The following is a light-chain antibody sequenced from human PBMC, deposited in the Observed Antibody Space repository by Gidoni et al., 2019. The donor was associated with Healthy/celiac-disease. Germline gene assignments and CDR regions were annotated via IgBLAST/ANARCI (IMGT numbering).Light chain of an antibody. CDR2: DAS. J-gene: IGKJ1*01. CDR3: QQRSNWPWT. CDR1: QSVSSY. Sequence: EIVLTQSPATLSLSPGERATLSCRASQSVSSYLAWYPQKPGQAPRLLLYDASNRATGIPARFSGSGSGTDFTLTISSLEPEDFAVYYCQQRSNWPWTFGQGTKVEIK. V-gene: IGKV3-11*01.